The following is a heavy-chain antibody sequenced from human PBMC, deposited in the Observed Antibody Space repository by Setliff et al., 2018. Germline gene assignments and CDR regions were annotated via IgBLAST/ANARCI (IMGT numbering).Heavy chain of an antibody. CDR3: AREQWLDPPGYYYMDV. J-gene: IGHJ6*03. CDR1: GGSISSYD. D-gene: IGHD6-19*01. V-gene: IGHV4-4*07. CDR2: IYIGGSA. Sequence: PSETLSLTCTVSGGSISSYDWSWIRQPAGKGLEWIGHIYIGGSANYNPSLKSRVTMSIDTPKNQFSLKLNSVTAADMAVYYCAREQWLDPPGYYYMDVWAKGTTVTVSS.